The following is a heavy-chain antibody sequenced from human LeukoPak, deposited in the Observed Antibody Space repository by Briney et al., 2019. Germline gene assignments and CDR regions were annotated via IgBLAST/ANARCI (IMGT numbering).Heavy chain of an antibody. CDR2: INPNSGGT. D-gene: IGHD3-10*01. Sequence: ASVKVSCKASGYTSTGYYMHWVRQAPGQGLEWMGWINPNSGGTNYAQKFQGRVTMTRDTSISTAYMELSSLRSEDMAVYYCARGAGSGSYYTYYYYYMDVWGKGTTVTISS. J-gene: IGHJ6*03. V-gene: IGHV1-2*02. CDR1: GYTSTGYY. CDR3: ARGAGSGSYYTYYYYYMDV.